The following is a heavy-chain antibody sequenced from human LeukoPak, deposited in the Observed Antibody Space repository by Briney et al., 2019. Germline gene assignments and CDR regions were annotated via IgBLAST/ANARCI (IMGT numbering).Heavy chain of an antibody. CDR3: ARSIVYGSAFDI. CDR1: GGSFSGYY. D-gene: IGHD2-15*01. V-gene: IGHV4-34*01. Sequence: SSETLSLTCAVYGGSFSGYYWSWIRQPPGKGLEWIGEINHSGSTNCNPSLKSRVTISVDTSKNQFSLKLSSVTAADTAVYYCARSIVYGSAFDIWGQGTMVTVSS. J-gene: IGHJ3*02. CDR2: INHSGST.